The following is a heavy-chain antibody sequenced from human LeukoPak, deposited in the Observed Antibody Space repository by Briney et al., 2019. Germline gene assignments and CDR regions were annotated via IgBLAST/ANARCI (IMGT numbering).Heavy chain of an antibody. Sequence: GESLKISCKGSGYSFTSYWIGWVRQMPGKGLEGMGIIYPGDSDTRYSPSFQGQVTISADKSISTAYLQWSSLKASDTAMYYCARQSHTAMAPGYFDYWGQGTLVTVSS. V-gene: IGHV5-51*01. J-gene: IGHJ4*02. CDR1: GYSFTSYW. CDR2: IYPGDSDT. CDR3: ARQSHTAMAPGYFDY. D-gene: IGHD5-18*01.